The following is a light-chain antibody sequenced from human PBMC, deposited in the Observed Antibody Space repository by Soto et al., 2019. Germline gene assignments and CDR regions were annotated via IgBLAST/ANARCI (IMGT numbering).Light chain of an antibody. CDR1: QSVNSD. CDR3: QQYKDWPPLT. J-gene: IGKJ5*01. Sequence: ETVMTQSPATVSVSPWERVTLSCRASQSVNSDLAWYQHKPGQAPRLLVYGASTRATDIPARFSGSGSGTEFTLTISSLQSEDFAVYYCQQYKDWPPLTFGQGTRLEIK. V-gene: IGKV3-15*01. CDR2: GAS.